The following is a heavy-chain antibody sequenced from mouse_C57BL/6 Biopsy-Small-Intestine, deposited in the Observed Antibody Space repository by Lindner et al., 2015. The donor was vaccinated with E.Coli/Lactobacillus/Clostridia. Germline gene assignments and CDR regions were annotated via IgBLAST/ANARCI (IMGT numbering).Heavy chain of an antibody. CDR2: IDPANGNT. J-gene: IGHJ2*01. CDR3: ASVYYGNLYFDY. D-gene: IGHD2-1*01. CDR1: GFNIKDAY. V-gene: IGHV14-3*01. Sequence: VQLQESGAELVRPGASVKLSCTASGFNIKDAYMHWVKQRPEQGLEWIGRIDPANGNTKYAPKFQDKATITAETSSNTAYLQLSSLTSEDTAVYYCASVYYGNLYFDYWGQGTTLTVSS.